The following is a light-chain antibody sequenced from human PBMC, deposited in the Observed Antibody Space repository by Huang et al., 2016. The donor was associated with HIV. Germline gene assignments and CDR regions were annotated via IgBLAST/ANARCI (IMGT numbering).Light chain of an antibody. CDR3: QQYYTTPLT. J-gene: IGKJ3*01. Sequence: DIVMTQSPDSLAVSLGERATINCKSSQSVLHSSNNKNDLAWYQQKPGHPPKLLIYWASTRESGVPDRFSGSGSGTDFTLTISSLQAEDVALYYCQQYYTTPLTFGPGTKVDIK. CDR1: QSVLHSSNNKND. CDR2: WAS. V-gene: IGKV4-1*01.